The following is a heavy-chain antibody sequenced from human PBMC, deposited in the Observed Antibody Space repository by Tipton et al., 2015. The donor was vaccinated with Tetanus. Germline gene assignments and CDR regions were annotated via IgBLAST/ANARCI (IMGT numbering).Heavy chain of an antibody. D-gene: IGHD1/OR15-1a*01. V-gene: IGHV4-59*13. J-gene: IGHJ3*02. CDR3: ARIGWPENNKPGFDI. Sequence: GLVKPSETLSLTCIVSGGSISTYYWSWIRQRPGRGLEWVGYVQYTGKDNYNPSLRSRVNLSVDTSKNQFSLQMSSVTAADTAVYYCARIGWPENNKPGFDIWGQGTMVPVSS. CDR1: GGSISTYY. CDR2: VQYTGKD.